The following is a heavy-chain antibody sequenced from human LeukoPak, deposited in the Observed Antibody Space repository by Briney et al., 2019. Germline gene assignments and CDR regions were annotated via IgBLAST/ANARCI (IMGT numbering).Heavy chain of an antibody. Sequence: ASVKVSCKASGYTFTSNHIHWVRQAPGQGLEWMGIINPSGRSTNYAHKFQVRVTMTSDTSTSTVYMELSSLRSEDTAVYYCAREQGQVPGPLVVAGTYYFDYWGQGTLVTVSS. J-gene: IGHJ4*02. V-gene: IGHV1-46*01. D-gene: IGHD2-15*01. CDR1: GYTFTSNH. CDR3: AREQGQVPGPLVVAGTYYFDY. CDR2: INPSGRST.